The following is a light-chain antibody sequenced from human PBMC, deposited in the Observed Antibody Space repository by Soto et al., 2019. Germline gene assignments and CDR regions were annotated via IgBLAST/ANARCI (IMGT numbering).Light chain of an antibody. CDR2: EDN. V-gene: IGLV1-51*01. CDR1: SSNVGSKS. CDR3: ASWDTRLPVFV. Sequence: QSVLTQPPSVSAAPGQKVTISCSGSSSNVGSKSVSWYQQLPGTAPRLLIYEDNKRPSGIPDRISGSKSATSATLAITGLQTGDEADYYCASWDTRLPVFVFGSGTKVTVL. J-gene: IGLJ1*01.